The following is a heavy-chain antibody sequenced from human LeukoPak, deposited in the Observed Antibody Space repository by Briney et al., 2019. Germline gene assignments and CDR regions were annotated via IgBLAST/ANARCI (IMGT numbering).Heavy chain of an antibody. CDR2: ITGSGGGT. J-gene: IGHJ4*02. Sequence: PGGSLRLSCAASGFTFSTYAMSWVRQAPGKGLEWVSAITGSGGGTYYADSVKGRFTISRDNSKNTLYLQMNSLRAEDTAVYYCATRYNWNDVWAPLDSWGQGTLVTVSS. CDR1: GFTFSTYA. CDR3: ATRYNWNDVWAPLDS. V-gene: IGHV3-23*01. D-gene: IGHD1-20*01.